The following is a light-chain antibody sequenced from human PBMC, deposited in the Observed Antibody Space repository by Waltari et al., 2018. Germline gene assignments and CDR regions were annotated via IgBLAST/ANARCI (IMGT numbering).Light chain of an antibody. CDR2: DNN. Sequence: QSVLTQPPSVSAAPGQKVTISCSGSRSNVGSTYVTWYQQLSGTAPRLLIYDNNKRPSEIPDRFSGSKSGTSATLGITGLQTGDEADYYCATWDASLSAGVFGPGTKVTVL. V-gene: IGLV1-51*01. CDR1: RSNVGSTY. CDR3: ATWDASLSAGV. J-gene: IGLJ1*01.